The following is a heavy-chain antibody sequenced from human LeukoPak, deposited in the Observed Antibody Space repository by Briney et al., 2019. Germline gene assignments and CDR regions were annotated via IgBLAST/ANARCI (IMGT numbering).Heavy chain of an antibody. Sequence: PGGSLRLSCAASGFTFSSYAMSWVRQAPGKGLEWVSAISGSGGSTYYADSVKGRFTISRDNSKNTLYLQMNSLRAEDTAVYYCAKREGIVVVITTSHFDYWGQGTLVTVSS. D-gene: IGHD3-22*01. CDR1: GFTFSSYA. V-gene: IGHV3-23*01. J-gene: IGHJ4*02. CDR2: ISGSGGST. CDR3: AKREGIVVVITTSHFDY.